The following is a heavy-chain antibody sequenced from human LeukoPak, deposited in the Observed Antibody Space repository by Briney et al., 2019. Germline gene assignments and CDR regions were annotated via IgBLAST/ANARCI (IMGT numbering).Heavy chain of an antibody. Sequence: GESLKISCKASGYIFTNYWIGWVRQMPGKGLECMGIIYPGDPDTRYSPSFQGQVAISADKSISSAYLQWSSLKASDTAMYYCARLDSFRRLRYSPPLDYWGQGTLVTVSS. D-gene: IGHD3-9*01. CDR1: GYIFTNYW. V-gene: IGHV5-51*03. CDR2: IYPGDPDT. CDR3: ARLDSFRRLRYSPPLDY. J-gene: IGHJ4*02.